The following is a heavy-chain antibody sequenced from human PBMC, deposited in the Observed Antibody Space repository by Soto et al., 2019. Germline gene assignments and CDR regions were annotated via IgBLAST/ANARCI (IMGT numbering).Heavy chain of an antibody. CDR3: AKDLIWGKSDY. Sequence: EVQLVESGGGLVQPGGSLRLSCAVSGVTFSRYWMHWFRQDPGNGLVWVSSINTDGTNTQYADSVRGRFTVSRDNAKNTVYLQMISLRSEDTAVYYCAKDLIWGKSDYWGQGTLVVVSS. CDR2: INTDGTNT. V-gene: IGHV3-74*03. J-gene: IGHJ4*02. CDR1: GVTFSRYW. D-gene: IGHD3-16*01.